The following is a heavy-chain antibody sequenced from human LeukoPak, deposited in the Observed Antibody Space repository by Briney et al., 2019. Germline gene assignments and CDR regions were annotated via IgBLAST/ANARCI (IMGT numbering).Heavy chain of an antibody. D-gene: IGHD3-10*01. CDR1: GFAFSRYE. CDR3: ARDYASDY. CDR2: ISRSGDTI. Sequence: GGSLRLSCAASGFAFSRYEMNWVRQAPGKGLEWVSYISRSGDTIYFADSVKGRFTISRDNAKNSLYLQMSSLRAEDTAVYYCARDYASDYWGQGTLVTVSS. J-gene: IGHJ4*02. V-gene: IGHV3-48*03.